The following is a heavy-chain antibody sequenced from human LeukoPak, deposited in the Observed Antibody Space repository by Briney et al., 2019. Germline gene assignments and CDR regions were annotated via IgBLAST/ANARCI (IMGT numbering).Heavy chain of an antibody. CDR3: ARDDYGETLDY. V-gene: IGHV3-48*01. J-gene: IGHJ4*02. CDR1: GFTFSSHS. Sequence: TGGSLRLSCAASGFTFSSHSMNWVRQAPGKGLEWVSYISSSSSTIYYADSVKGRFTISRDNAKNSLYLQMNSLRAEDTAVYYCARDDYGETLDYWGQGTLVTVSS. CDR2: ISSSSSTI. D-gene: IGHD4-17*01.